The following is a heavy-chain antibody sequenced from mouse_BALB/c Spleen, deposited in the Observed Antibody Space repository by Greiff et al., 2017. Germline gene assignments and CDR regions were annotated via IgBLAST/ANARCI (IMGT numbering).Heavy chain of an antibody. V-gene: IGHV2-6-7*01. CDR3: ARDRGFRDYAMDY. J-gene: IGHJ4*01. CDR2: IWGDGST. CDR1: GFSLTGYG. D-gene: IGHD3-1*01. Sequence: VQRVESGPGLVAPSQSLSITCTVSGFSLTGYGVNWVRQPPGKGLEWLGMIWGDGSTDYNSALKSRLSISKDNSKSQVFLKMNSLQTDDTARYYCARDRGFRDYAMDYWGQGTSVTVSS.